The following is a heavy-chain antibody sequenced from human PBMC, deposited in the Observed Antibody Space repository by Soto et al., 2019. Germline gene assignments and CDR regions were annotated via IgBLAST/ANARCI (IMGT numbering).Heavy chain of an antibody. D-gene: IGHD3-16*01. CDR2: IIPIFGTP. CDR3: ARHLGGNHYYYGMDV. Sequence: QVQLVQSGAEVKKPGSSVKVSCKASGGTFSSYAISWVRQAPGQGLEWMGGIIPIFGTPDYAQRYQGRVTITADESTSTLYMELNSLRSEDTAVYYCARHLGGNHYYYGMDVWGQGTTVTVSS. J-gene: IGHJ6*02. V-gene: IGHV1-69*12. CDR1: GGTFSSYA.